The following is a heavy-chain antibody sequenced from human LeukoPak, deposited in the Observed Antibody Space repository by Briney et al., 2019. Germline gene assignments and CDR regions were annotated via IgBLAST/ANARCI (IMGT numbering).Heavy chain of an antibody. CDR2: YEPEDGVT. D-gene: IGHD2-2*02. CDR1: GYTLSVLP. Sequence: ASVKVSCKSSGYTLSVLPIHWVRQAPGKGLECMGGYEPEDGVTVYPQEFQGGVTMTEDISTETAYMELSSLRSDDTAMYYCATRTVPTAIHSAFDIWGQGTMVTVSS. CDR3: ATRTVPTAIHSAFDI. V-gene: IGHV1-24*01. J-gene: IGHJ3*02.